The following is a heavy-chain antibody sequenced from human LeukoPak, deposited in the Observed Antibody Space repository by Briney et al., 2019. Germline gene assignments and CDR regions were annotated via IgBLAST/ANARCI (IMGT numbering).Heavy chain of an antibody. CDR1: GGSITNYY. D-gene: IGHD3-3*01. CDR3: ARVRFLEWLSPYDWFDP. V-gene: IGHV4-59*12. J-gene: IGHJ5*02. Sequence: SETLSLTCTVSGGSITNYYWSWIRQPPGTGLEWIGYAYYGGSTNYNPSLKSRVTVSVDTSKNQFSLKLSSVTAADTAVYYCARVRFLEWLSPYDWFDPWGQGTLVTVSS. CDR2: AYYGGST.